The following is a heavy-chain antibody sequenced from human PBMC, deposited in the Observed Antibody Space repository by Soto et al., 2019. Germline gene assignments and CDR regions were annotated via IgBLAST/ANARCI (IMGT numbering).Heavy chain of an antibody. D-gene: IGHD6-25*01. J-gene: IGHJ4*02. V-gene: IGHV3-9*01. CDR3: ARDMYFITAAGGGIDD. CDR2: ISWNSGTI. CDR1: GFTFDDNA. Sequence: EVQLVESGGGLVQPGSSLRLSCAASGFTFDDNAMHWVRQSPGKGLEWVSGISWNSGTIAYADSVKGRFTISRDNAKNSLYLQMNSLRAEDTALYYCARDMYFITAAGGGIDDWGQGTLVTVSS.